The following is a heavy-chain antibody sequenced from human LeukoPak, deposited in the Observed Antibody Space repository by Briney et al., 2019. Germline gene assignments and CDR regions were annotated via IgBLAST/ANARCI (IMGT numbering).Heavy chain of an antibody. CDR1: GGSISSYY. Sequence: LAGTLSLTCTVSGGSISSYYWSWIRQPPGKGLDWIGYICYSGTTNYNPSLKSRVTISLDTSKKQLSLKLSSVTAADTAVYYCARVSCTSTSCPGWIDPWGQGTLVTVSS. D-gene: IGHD2-2*01. J-gene: IGHJ5*02. V-gene: IGHV4-59*01. CDR3: ARVSCTSTSCPGWIDP. CDR2: ICYSGTT.